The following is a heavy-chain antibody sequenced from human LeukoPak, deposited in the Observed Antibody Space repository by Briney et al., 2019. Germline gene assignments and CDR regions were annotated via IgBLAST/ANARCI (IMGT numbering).Heavy chain of an antibody. V-gene: IGHV3-30*03. CDR1: GFTFSSYG. CDR3: ARSIVGATYFDY. CDR2: ISYDGSNK. Sequence: GRSLRLSCAASGFTFSSYGMHWARQAPGKGLEWVAVISYDGSNKYYADSVKGRFTISRDNSKNTLYLQMNSLRAEDTAVYYCARSIVGATYFDYWGQGTLVTVSS. J-gene: IGHJ4*02. D-gene: IGHD1-26*01.